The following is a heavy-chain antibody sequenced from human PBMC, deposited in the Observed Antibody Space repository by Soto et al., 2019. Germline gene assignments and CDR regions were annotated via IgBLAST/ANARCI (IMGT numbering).Heavy chain of an antibody. CDR3: ATEPTMYSDYWGTCGY. D-gene: IGHD4-17*01. Sequence: QVQLVESGGGVVQPGRSLRLYCAASGFTFSSYVMHWVRQAPGKGLEWVAVIWYDGSNEYYAESVKGRFTISRDNSKNTLYLQMNRLRGEDTAVYYCATEPTMYSDYWGTCGYWGQGTLVTVPS. V-gene: IGHV3-33*01. CDR2: IWYDGSNE. CDR1: GFTFSSYV. J-gene: IGHJ4*02.